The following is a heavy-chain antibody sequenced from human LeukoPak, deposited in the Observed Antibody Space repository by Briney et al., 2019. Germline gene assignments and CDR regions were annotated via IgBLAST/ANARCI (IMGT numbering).Heavy chain of an antibody. CDR2: ISSSSSYI. J-gene: IGHJ3*02. V-gene: IGHV3-21*01. CDR3: ARPYDYGDYVDAFDI. CDR1: GFTFSSYS. Sequence: GGSLRLSCAASGFTFSSYSMNWVRQAPGRGLEWVSSISSSSSYIYYADSVKGRFTISRDNAKNSLYLQMNSLRAEDTAVYYCARPYDYGDYVDAFDIWGQGTMVTVSS. D-gene: IGHD4-17*01.